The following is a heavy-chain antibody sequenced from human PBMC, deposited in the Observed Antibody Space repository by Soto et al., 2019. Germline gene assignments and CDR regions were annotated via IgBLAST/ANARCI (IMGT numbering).Heavy chain of an antibody. CDR2: IKSDGRST. CDR1: GFTFSSYW. D-gene: IGHD5-18*01. CDR3: ARGGSFGAADY. Sequence: EVQLVESGGGLVQPGGSLRLSCAASGFTFSSYWMYWVRQAPGKGLVWVSRIKSDGRSTSYADSVKGRFTISRDNAKNTRYLQRSNLRVEDTAVYYCARGGSFGAADYWGQGTLVTVSS. V-gene: IGHV3-74*01. J-gene: IGHJ4*02.